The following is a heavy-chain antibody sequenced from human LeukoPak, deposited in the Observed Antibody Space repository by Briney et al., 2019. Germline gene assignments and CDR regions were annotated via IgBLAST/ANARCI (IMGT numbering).Heavy chain of an antibody. V-gene: IGHV1-2*02. CDR3: ASGREYYGSGSHDDAFDI. D-gene: IGHD3-10*01. CDR2: INPNSGGT. Sequence: ASVKVSCKASGYTFIGYYMHWVRQAPGQGLEWMGWINPNSGGTNYAQKLQGRVTMTRDTSISTAYMELSRLRSDDTAVYYCASGREYYGSGSHDDAFDIWGQGTMVTVSS. J-gene: IGHJ3*02. CDR1: GYTFIGYY.